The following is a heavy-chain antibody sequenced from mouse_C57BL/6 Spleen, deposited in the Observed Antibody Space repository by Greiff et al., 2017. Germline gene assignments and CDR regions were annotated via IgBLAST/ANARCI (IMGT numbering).Heavy chain of an antibody. D-gene: IGHD2-3*01. V-gene: IGHV1-82*01. J-gene: IGHJ3*01. CDR1: GYAFSSSW. CDR3: ASYDGYYGGFAY. CDR2: IYPGDGDT. Sequence: QVQLQQSGPELVKPGASVKISCKASGYAFSSSWMNWVKQRPGKGLEWIRRIYPGDGDTNYNGKFKGKATLTADKSSSTAYMQLSSLTSEDSAVYFCASYDGYYGGFAYWGQGTLVTVSA.